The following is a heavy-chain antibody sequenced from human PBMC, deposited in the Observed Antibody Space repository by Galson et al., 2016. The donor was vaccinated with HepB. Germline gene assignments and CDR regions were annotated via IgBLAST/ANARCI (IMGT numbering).Heavy chain of an antibody. J-gene: IGHJ4*01. V-gene: IGHV1-69*13. D-gene: IGHD6-13*01. CDR3: VRVRSRWGRLGPIDY. Sequence: SVKVSCKASGETFTDYGISWVRQSPEQGLEWMGGIIPIYGTTKHAQRFQGRVTISADEPTTTAYMELNSLTSEDNAMYYCVRVRSRWGRLGPIDYWGQEGLLVTVSS. CDR1: GETFTDYG. CDR2: IIPIYGTT.